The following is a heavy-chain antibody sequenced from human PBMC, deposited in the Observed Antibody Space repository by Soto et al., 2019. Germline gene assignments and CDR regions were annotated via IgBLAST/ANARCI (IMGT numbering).Heavy chain of an antibody. Sequence: PAETLSLTCTVSGGSVNSDSHYWSWVQHPPGKGLEWIGYIYYSVNSKYNTSLKSRVTMSVDTSKNQFSLKLNSVTAADTAVYYCAGGDYPRLWLVRYWGQGTMVHVSS. J-gene: IGHJ4*02. CDR3: AGGDYPRLWLVRY. V-gene: IGHV4-61*01. CDR2: IYYSVNS. CDR1: GGSVNSDSHY. D-gene: IGHD5-18*01.